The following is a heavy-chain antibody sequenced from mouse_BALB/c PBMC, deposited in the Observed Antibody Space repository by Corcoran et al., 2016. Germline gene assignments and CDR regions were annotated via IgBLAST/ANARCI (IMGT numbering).Heavy chain of an antibody. CDR1: GYTFTDYY. CDR3: ARDYYGTSSFAY. D-gene: IGHD1-1*01. J-gene: IGHJ3*01. Sequence: EVQLQQSGPELVKPGASVKMSCKASGYTFTDYYMTWVKQSHGKSLEWLGDINPNNGGTTYSQKFKGKATLTVDKSSNTAYMQLNSLTSEDSAVYYCARDYYGTSSFAYWGQGTLVTVSA. V-gene: IGHV1-26*01. CDR2: INPNNGGT.